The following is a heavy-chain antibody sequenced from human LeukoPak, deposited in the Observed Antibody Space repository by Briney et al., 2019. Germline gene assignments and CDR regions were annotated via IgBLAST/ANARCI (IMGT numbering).Heavy chain of an antibody. CDR3: AKDRAQQLVLDF. D-gene: IGHD6-13*01. CDR1: GFTFSNAW. V-gene: IGHV3-23*01. J-gene: IGHJ4*02. CDR2: IIGSGSST. Sequence: GGSLRLSCAASGFTFSNAWMSWVRQAPGKGLEWVSAIIGSGSSTYYADSVKGRFTISRDNSKNTLFLQMNSLRAEDTAVYYCAKDRAQQLVLDFWGQGTLVTVSS.